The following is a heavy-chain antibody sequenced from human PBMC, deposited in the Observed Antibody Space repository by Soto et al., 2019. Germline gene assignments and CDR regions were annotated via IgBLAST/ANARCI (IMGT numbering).Heavy chain of an antibody. J-gene: IGHJ4*02. V-gene: IGHV3-30*18. Sequence: QVQLVESGGGVVQPGRSLRLSCAGSGFTFSNYGLHWVRQAPGKGLEWVAVISYDGSHKYYADSVKGRFTISRDNSNNMLYLQMDSLRAEDTAVYYCAKDGPPRYCSRSSCHPAGAYWGQGTLVTVSS. CDR1: GFTFSNYG. CDR2: ISYDGSHK. D-gene: IGHD2-15*01. CDR3: AKDGPPRYCSRSSCHPAGAY.